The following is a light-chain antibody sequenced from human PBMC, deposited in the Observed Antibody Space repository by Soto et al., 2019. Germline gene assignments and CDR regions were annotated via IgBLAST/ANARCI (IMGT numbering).Light chain of an antibody. CDR2: AAS. CDR1: EGINTY. Sequence: IQLTQSPSSLSASVGDRVTITCRANEGINTYLAWYQQKPGKAPTVLIYAASTLQGGVPSRFSGSGSGTEFTLTISSLQSEDFASYYCQQHKDYPLTFGRGTRLEIK. CDR3: QQHKDYPLT. J-gene: IGKJ5*01. V-gene: IGKV1-9*01.